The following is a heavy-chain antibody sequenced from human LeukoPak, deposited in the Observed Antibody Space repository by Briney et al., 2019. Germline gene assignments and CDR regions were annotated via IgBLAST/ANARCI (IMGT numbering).Heavy chain of an antibody. Sequence: GGSLRLSCAASGFSFSGYWMTWVRQAPGKGLEWVANIKEDGSEKYYADFVKGRFSISRDNAKNSLDLQMNSLRAEDTAVYYCARRGSTDYWGQGTLVTVSS. V-gene: IGHV3-7*03. CDR1: GFSFSGYW. CDR2: IKEDGSEK. D-gene: IGHD2/OR15-2a*01. CDR3: ARRGSTDY. J-gene: IGHJ4*02.